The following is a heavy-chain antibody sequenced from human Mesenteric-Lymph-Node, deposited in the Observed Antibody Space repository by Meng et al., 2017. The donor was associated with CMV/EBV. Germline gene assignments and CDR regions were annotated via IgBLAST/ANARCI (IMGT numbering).Heavy chain of an antibody. CDR1: GFTFSNYW. CDR3: TRPITIFGVVTPPDY. CDR2: IRSKAYGGTT. Sequence: GESLKISCAASGFTFSNYWMHWVRQAPGKGLEWVGFIRSKAYGGTTEYAASVKGRFTILRDDSKSIAYLQMNSLKTEDTAVYYCTRPITIFGVVTPPDYWGQGTLVTVSS. D-gene: IGHD3-3*01. V-gene: IGHV3-49*04. J-gene: IGHJ4*02.